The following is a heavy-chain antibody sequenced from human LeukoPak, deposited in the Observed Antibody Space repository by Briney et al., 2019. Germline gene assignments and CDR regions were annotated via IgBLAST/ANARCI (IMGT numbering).Heavy chain of an antibody. V-gene: IGHV3-23*01. CDR1: GFTFSSYG. D-gene: IGHD3-22*01. CDR2: ISGSGGST. CDR3: AKSPYYYDSSGYLS. J-gene: IGHJ4*02. Sequence: GGSLRLSCAASGFTFSSYGMSWVRQAPGKGLEWVSAISGSGGSTYYADSVKGRFTISRDNSKNTLYPQMNSLRAEDTAVYYCAKSPYYYDSSGYLSWGQGTLVTVSS.